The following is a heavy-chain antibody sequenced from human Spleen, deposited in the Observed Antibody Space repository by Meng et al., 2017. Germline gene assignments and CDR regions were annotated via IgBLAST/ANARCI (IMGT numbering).Heavy chain of an antibody. CDR3: ARSYFDY. Sequence: SETLSLTCAVYGGSFSGYYWSWIRQPPGKGLEWIGSIYHSGSTYYNPSLKSRVTISVDTSKNQFSLKLSSVTAADTAVYYCARSYFDYWGQGTLVTVSS. V-gene: IGHV4-34*01. CDR1: GGSFSGYY. CDR2: IYHSGST. J-gene: IGHJ4*02.